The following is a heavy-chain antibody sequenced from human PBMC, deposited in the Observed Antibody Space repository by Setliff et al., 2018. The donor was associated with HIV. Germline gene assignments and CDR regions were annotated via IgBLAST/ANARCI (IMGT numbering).Heavy chain of an antibody. CDR2: INTSGGSA. CDR1: GYTFIDYP. D-gene: IGHD6-19*01. V-gene: IGHV1-46*01. J-gene: IGHJ4*01. CDR3: ARNQGDSSGWYAGDY. Sequence: GASVKVSCKASGYTFIDYPMHWVRQAPGQGLEWMGVINTSGGSAGYAEKFRGRVTMTRDTSTSTVYMDLRNLRSEDTAVYYCARNQGDSSGWYAGDYWGHGTLVTVSS.